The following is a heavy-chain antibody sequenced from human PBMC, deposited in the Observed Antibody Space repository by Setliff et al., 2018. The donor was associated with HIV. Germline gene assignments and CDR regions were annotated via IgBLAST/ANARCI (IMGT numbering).Heavy chain of an antibody. V-gene: IGHV1-8*03. CDR2: MKPNSGNA. J-gene: IGHJ6*03. Sequence: ASVKVSCKASGYTFTKYDINWVRQATGQGLEWMGWMKPNSGNAEYAQRFQGRVTLTRNTSISTAYMELSSLTSEDTAVYFCARSRYQLLYDMDVWGKGTTVTVSS. CDR3: ARSRYQLLYDMDV. CDR1: GYTFTKYD. D-gene: IGHD2-2*02.